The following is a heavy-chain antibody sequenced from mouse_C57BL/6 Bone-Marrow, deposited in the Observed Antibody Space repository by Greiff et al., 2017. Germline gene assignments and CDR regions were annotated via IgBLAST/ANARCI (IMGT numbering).Heavy chain of an antibody. D-gene: IGHD1-1*01. V-gene: IGHV1-39*01. CDR2: INPNYGTT. J-gene: IGHJ4*01. CDR3: DRGDYYDYGMDY. CDR1: GYSFTDYN. Sequence: VQLQQSGAELVKPGASVKISCKASGYSFTDYNMNWVKQSNGKSLEWIGVINPNYGTTSYNQKFKGKATLTVDQSSSTAYMQRNSLTSEDSAVYSGDRGDYYDYGMDYWCQGTAITVSS.